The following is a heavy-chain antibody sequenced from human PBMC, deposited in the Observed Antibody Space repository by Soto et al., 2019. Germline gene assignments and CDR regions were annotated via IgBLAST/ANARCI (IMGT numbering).Heavy chain of an antibody. J-gene: IGHJ4*02. CDR3: ARVRGLAARTFDY. V-gene: IGHV4-59*01. Sequence: PSETLSLTCTVSGGSISDFYWSWIRQPPGKGLEWIGYIYYSGSTNYNPSLKSRVTISVDTSKNQFSLNLRSMSPADTAVYYCARVRGLAARTFDYWGPGTRVTVSS. CDR2: IYYSGST. D-gene: IGHD6-6*01. CDR1: GGSISDFY.